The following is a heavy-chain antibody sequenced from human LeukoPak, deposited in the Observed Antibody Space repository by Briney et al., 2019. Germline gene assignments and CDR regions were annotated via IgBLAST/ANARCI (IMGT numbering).Heavy chain of an antibody. CDR2: ISGSGGST. CDR3: AKSSTYSGGLIDY. Sequence: GGSLRLSCAASGFTFSSYAMSLVRQAPGKGLEWVSSISGSGGSTYYADSVKGRFTISRDNSKNTLYLQVNSLRAEDTAVYYCAKSSTYSGGLIDYWGQGTLVSVSS. D-gene: IGHD1-26*01. CDR1: GFTFSSYA. J-gene: IGHJ4*02. V-gene: IGHV3-23*01.